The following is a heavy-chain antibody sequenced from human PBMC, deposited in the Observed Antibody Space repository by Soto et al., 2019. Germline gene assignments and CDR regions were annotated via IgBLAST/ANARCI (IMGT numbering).Heavy chain of an antibody. D-gene: IGHD3-16*01. CDR1: GYTFTSYG. CDR2: INAYNGNT. V-gene: IGHV1-18*01. Sequence: QVQLVQSGAEVKKPGASVKVSCKASGYTFTSYGISWVRQAPGQGLEWMGWINAYNGNTNYAQNPQXXXTXXPDTSTSTAYMELRSLRSDDTDVYYCARDWFGVDYWGQGTLVTVSS. J-gene: IGHJ4*02. CDR3: ARDWFGVDY.